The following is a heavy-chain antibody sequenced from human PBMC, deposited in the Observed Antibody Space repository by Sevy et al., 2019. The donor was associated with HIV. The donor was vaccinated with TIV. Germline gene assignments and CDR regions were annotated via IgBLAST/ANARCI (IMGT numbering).Heavy chain of an antibody. V-gene: IGHV3-30*04. D-gene: IGHD1-26*01. CDR1: GFIFSNFA. Sequence: GGSLRLSCTVSGFIFSNFAMHWVRQAPGKGLEWVAVTSYDGSHKYYTDSVKGRFTVSRDNSRNILSLEMNNLRRDATAVYYCARGENDDEFFQYWGQGTLVTVSS. J-gene: IGHJ1*01. CDR2: TSYDGSHK. CDR3: ARGENDDEFFQY.